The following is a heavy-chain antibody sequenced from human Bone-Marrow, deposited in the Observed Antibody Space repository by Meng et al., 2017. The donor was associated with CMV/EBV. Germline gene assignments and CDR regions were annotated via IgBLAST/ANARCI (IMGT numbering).Heavy chain of an antibody. J-gene: IGHJ6*02. V-gene: IGHV1-69*05. CDR1: GGTLSNNA. CDR2: IIPFFATA. Sequence: SVKVSCKASGGTLSNNAISWVRQAPGQGLEWMGGIIPFFATANYPQKFQGRVTITTDESTNTAYMELSSLRSEDTAVYYCARDRTGDCSSTTCYNHYYYYGMDVWGQGTTVTVPS. D-gene: IGHD2-2*02. CDR3: ARDRTGDCSSTTCYNHYYYYGMDV.